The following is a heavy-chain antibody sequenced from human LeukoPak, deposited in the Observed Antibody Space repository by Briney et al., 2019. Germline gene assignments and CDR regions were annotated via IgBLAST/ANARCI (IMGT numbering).Heavy chain of an antibody. CDR3: AKSGTRSSWSPRVKTYFDY. V-gene: IGHV3-30*18. J-gene: IGHJ4*02. Sequence: GGPLRLSCAASGFTFSSYGVHWVRQAPGKGLEWVAVISFDGSSKYYADSVKGRFTISRDNSKNTLYLQMNSLRDEDTAVYYCAKSGTRSSWSPRVKTYFDYWGQGTLVTVSS. D-gene: IGHD6-13*01. CDR1: GFTFSSYG. CDR2: ISFDGSSK.